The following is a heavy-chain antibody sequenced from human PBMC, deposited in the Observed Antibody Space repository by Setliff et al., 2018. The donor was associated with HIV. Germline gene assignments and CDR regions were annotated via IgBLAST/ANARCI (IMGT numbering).Heavy chain of an antibody. D-gene: IGHD3-9*01. Sequence: PSETLSLTCAVSGYSISSGYYWGWIRQPPGKGLEWIGSIYHSGSTYYNPSLKSRVTISVDTSKNQFSLKLSSVTAADTAVYYCARGNYDILTGRAIYYYYYMDVWGKGTTVTSP. CDR1: GYSISSGYY. J-gene: IGHJ6*03. V-gene: IGHV4-38-2*01. CDR2: IYHSGST. CDR3: ARGNYDILTGRAIYYYYYMDV.